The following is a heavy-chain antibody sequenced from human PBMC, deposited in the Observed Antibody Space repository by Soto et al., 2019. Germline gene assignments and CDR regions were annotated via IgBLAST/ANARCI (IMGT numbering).Heavy chain of an antibody. J-gene: IGHJ4*02. CDR3: ARGLYKDVAFDY. D-gene: IGHD1-20*01. Sequence: QVQLQQWGAGLLKPSETLSLTCAVYGGSFSGYYWSWIRQPPGKGLEWIGEINHSGSTNYNPSLKSRVTISVDTSKNQFSLKLSSVTAADTAVYYCARGLYKDVAFDYWGQGTLVTVSS. CDR2: INHSGST. CDR1: GGSFSGYY. V-gene: IGHV4-34*01.